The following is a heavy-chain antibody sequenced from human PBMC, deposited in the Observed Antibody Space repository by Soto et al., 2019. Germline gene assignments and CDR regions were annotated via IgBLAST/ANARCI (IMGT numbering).Heavy chain of an antibody. V-gene: IGHV3-30*09. D-gene: IGHD1-1*01. Sequence: PGGSLRLSCVASGFTFRSFAMYWVRQAPGKGLEWVSVISYDGSDKYYSDSVKGRFAVSRDNSRNTLYLEMNSLRIDDTAVYHCATVENWKFDYWGQGTLVTAPQ. CDR1: GFTFRSFA. CDR3: ATVENWKFDY. J-gene: IGHJ4*02. CDR2: ISYDGSDK.